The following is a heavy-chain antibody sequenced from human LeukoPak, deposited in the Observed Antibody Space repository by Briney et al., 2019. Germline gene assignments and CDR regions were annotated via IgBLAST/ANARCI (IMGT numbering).Heavy chain of an antibody. Sequence: GGSLRLSCAASGFTFGSYWMHWVRQAPGKGLVWVSRINTDGGSTTYADSVKGRFTISRDNAKNTLYLQMNSLRAEDTAVYYCGRGFSIVPAGIPDYWGLGTLVTVTS. V-gene: IGHV3-74*01. D-gene: IGHD2-2*02. CDR1: GFTFGSYW. CDR2: INTDGGST. CDR3: GRGFSIVPAGIPDY. J-gene: IGHJ4*02.